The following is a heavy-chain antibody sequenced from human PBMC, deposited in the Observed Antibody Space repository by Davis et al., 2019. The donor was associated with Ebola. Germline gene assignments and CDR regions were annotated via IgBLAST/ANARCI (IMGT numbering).Heavy chain of an antibody. V-gene: IGHV4-39*01. J-gene: IGHJ5*02. Sequence: GSLRLSCTVSGGSISSSSYYWGWIRQPPGKGLEWIGNIYYSGSTNYNPSLKSRVTIAIDTSKNQFSLKLSSVTAADTAVYYCARLTGSCSGGTCYPWGQGTLVTVSS. CDR3: ARLTGSCSGGTCYP. CDR1: GGSISSSSYY. CDR2: IYYSGST. D-gene: IGHD2-15*01.